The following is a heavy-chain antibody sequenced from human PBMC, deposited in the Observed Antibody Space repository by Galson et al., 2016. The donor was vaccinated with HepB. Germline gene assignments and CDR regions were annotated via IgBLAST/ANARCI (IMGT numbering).Heavy chain of an antibody. V-gene: IGHV1-46*01. D-gene: IGHD6-13*01. CDR3: ARDRIPGADWYFDL. CDR2: INPSAGHT. Sequence: SVKVSCKASGYTFTNYNIYWLRQAPGQGLEWMGIINPSAGHTSYTQEFQGRVTMTRDTSTNAAYMELAGLRSDDTAVYFCARDRIPGADWYFDLWGRGTLVIVSS. CDR1: GYTFTNYN. J-gene: IGHJ2*01.